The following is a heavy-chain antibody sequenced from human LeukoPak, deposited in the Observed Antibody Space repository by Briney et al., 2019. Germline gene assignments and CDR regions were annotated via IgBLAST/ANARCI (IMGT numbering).Heavy chain of an antibody. Sequence: ASVKVSCKASGYTFTGYYMHWVRQAPGQGLEWMGWINPNSGGTNYAQKFQGRVTMTRDTSISTAYMELSRLRSDDTAVYYCARAWGFLYGMDVWGQGTLVTVSS. CDR3: ARAWGFLYGMDV. V-gene: IGHV1-2*02. D-gene: IGHD7-27*01. CDR2: INPNSGGT. CDR1: GYTFTGYY. J-gene: IGHJ6*02.